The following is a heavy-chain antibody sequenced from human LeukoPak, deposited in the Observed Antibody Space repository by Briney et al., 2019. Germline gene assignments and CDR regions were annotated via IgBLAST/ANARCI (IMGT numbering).Heavy chain of an antibody. D-gene: IGHD4-17*01. CDR1: GFTFSSYS. CDR3: ARVTRSPFGWFDP. J-gene: IGHJ5*02. CDR2: ISGSSTYI. Sequence: GGSLRLSCAASGFTFSSYSMNWVRQAPGKGLEWVSSISGSSTYIYYTDSVKGRFTISRDNAKNSLYLQMNSLRAEDTAVYYCARVTRSPFGWFDPWGQGTLLTVSS. V-gene: IGHV3-21*01.